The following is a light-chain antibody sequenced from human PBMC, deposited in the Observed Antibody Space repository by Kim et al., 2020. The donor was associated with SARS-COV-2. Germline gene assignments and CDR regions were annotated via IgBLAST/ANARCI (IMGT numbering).Light chain of an antibody. CDR1: QSVSSN. Sequence: SPGERAPRSCMASQSVSSNLAWYQQKPGQAPRLLIYGASTRATGIPARFSGSGSGTEFTLTISSLQSEDFAVYYCQQYNNWPPVTFGGGTKVDIK. CDR2: GAS. J-gene: IGKJ4*01. V-gene: IGKV3-15*01. CDR3: QQYNNWPPVT.